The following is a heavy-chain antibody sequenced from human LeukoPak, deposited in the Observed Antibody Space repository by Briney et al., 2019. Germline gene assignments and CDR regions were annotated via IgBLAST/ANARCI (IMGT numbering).Heavy chain of an antibody. CDR1: GYTFTKYD. D-gene: IGHD3-9*01. CDR2: INPNSGGT. J-gene: IGHJ4*02. V-gene: IGHV1-2*02. CDR3: AREYYDILTGYREYYFDY. Sequence: ASVKVSCKASGYTFTKYDIHWVRQAPGQGLEWMGWINPNSGGTNYAQKFQGRVTMTRDTSISTAYMELSRLRSDDTAVYYCAREYYDILTGYREYYFDYWGQGTLVTVSS.